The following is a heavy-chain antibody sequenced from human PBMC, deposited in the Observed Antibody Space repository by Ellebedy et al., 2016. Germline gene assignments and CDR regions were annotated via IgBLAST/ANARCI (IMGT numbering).Heavy chain of an antibody. D-gene: IGHD6-6*01. Sequence: SETLSLTCTVSGGSISSYYWSWIRQPPGKGLEWIGYINYGGITYYNPSLKSRTTISINTSKNQFSLTVNSVTAADTAVYYCASQNSSPSGDYFDYWGQGTSVTVSS. J-gene: IGHJ4*02. CDR2: INYGGIT. V-gene: IGHV4-59*08. CDR3: ASQNSSPSGDYFDY. CDR1: GGSISSYY.